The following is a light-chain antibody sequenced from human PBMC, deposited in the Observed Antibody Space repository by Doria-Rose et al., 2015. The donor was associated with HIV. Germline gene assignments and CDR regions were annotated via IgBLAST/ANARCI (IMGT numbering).Light chain of an antibody. V-gene: IGKV3-20*01. CDR1: QSVSANY. J-gene: IGKJ1*01. CDR3: HQYASSRT. CDR2: GAA. Sequence: TQSPGTLSLSPGGRATLSCRASQSVSANYLAWYQQRPDQSPRLLIYGAASSATDIPDRFSGSGSGTDFTLTISRLEPEDFAVYXCHQYASSRTFGQGTKVEIK.